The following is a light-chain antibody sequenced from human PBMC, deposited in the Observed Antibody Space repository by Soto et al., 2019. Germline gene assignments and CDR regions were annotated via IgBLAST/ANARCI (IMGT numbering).Light chain of an antibody. V-gene: IGKV4-1*01. CDR2: GAX. Sequence: DMLMTQRPDSLAVFLGYRATINWQXRQSVLYSCNNKNYLACYXQKPGKXTKLXXXGAXTRESGVPDRFSGSGSGTDFALIISSLQAEEVAGYYCQQYYSTLTLTFGGGTKVDIK. J-gene: IGKJ4*02. CDR1: QSVLYSCNNKNY. CDR3: QQYYSTLTLT.